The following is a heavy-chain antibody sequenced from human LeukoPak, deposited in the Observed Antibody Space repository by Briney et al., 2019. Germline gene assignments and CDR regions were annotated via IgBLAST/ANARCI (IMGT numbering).Heavy chain of an antibody. V-gene: IGHV1-69*04. CDR1: GGTFSSYA. CDR3: ARDRTNYEFYYYYYGMDV. J-gene: IGHJ6*02. CDR2: IIPILGIA. D-gene: IGHD1-7*01. Sequence: ASVKVSCKASGGTFSSYALSWVRQAPGQGLEWMGRIIPILGIANYAQKFQGRVTITADKSTSTAYMELSSLRSEDTAVYYCARDRTNYEFYYYYYGMDVWGQGTTVTVSS.